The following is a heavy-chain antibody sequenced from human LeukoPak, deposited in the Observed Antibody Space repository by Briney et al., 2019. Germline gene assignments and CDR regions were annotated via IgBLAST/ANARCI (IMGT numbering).Heavy chain of an antibody. D-gene: IGHD3-10*01. CDR2: ISGSGGST. CDR3: AKDPRITMVRGVWAY. CDR1: GFTVSSNY. V-gene: IGHV3-23*01. J-gene: IGHJ4*02. Sequence: GGSLRLSCAASGFTVSSNYMSWVRQAPGKGLEWVSAISGSGGSTYYADSVKGRFTISRDNSKNTLYLQMNSLRAEDTAVYYCAKDPRITMVRGVWAYWGQGTLVTVSS.